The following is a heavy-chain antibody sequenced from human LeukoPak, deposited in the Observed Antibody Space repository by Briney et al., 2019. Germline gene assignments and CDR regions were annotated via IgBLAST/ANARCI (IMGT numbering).Heavy chain of an antibody. CDR1: GASINSHY. D-gene: IGHD6-6*01. J-gene: IGHJ4*02. CDR3: ARAYSSYTPSDY. Sequence: SETLSLTCTVSGASINSHYWSWIRQPPGKGLEWIAYIYYSGSTSYNPSFKSRVTMSVDTSKNQFSLKLSSVTAADTAVYYCARAYSSYTPSDYWGQGTLVTVSS. V-gene: IGHV4-59*11. CDR2: IYYSGST.